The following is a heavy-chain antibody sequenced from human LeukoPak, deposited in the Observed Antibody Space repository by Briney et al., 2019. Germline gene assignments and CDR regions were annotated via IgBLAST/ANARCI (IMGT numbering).Heavy chain of an antibody. Sequence: GGSLRLSCAASGFTFSSYAMNWVRQAPGKGLEWVSAISGSGGSTYFADSVKGPFTISRDNSKNTLYLQMNSLRAEDTAVYYCAKALTSSGWHFDQWGQGTLVTVSS. CDR3: AKALTSSGWHFDQ. CDR1: GFTFSSYA. V-gene: IGHV3-23*01. D-gene: IGHD6-19*01. CDR2: ISGSGGST. J-gene: IGHJ4*02.